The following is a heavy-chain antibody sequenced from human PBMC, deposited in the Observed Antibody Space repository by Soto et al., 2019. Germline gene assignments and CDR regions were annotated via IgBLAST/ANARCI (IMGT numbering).Heavy chain of an antibody. V-gene: IGHV1-69*13. CDR3: AVHVTYYYDSSGYLNDY. CDR1: GGTFSSYA. J-gene: IGHJ4*02. CDR2: IIPIFGTA. D-gene: IGHD3-22*01. Sequence: SVKVSCKASGGTFSSYAISWVRQAPGQGIEWMGGIIPIFGTANNAQKFQGRVTITADESTSTAYMELSSLRSEDTAVYYCAVHVTYYYDSSGYLNDYWGQGTLVTVSS.